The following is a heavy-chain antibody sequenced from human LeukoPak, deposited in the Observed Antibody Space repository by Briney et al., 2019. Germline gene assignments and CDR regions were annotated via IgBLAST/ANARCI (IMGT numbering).Heavy chain of an antibody. D-gene: IGHD5-12*01. J-gene: IGHJ4*02. CDR3: ARGGSGYDWDWDFDY. CDR1: GFTFSSYA. CDR2: ISGSGGST. V-gene: IGHV3-23*01. Sequence: GGSLRLSCAASGFTFSSYAMSWVRQAPGKGLEWVSAISGSGGSTYYADSVKGRFTISRDNSKNTLCLQMNSLRAEDTAVYYCARGGSGYDWDWDFDYWGQGTLVTVSS.